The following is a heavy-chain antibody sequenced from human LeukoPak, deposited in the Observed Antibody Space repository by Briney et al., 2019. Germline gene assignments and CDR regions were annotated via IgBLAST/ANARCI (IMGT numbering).Heavy chain of an antibody. D-gene: IGHD2-15*01. CDR1: GYTFTSYD. Sequence: ASVKVSCKSSGYTFTSYDINWVRQATGQGLEWMGWMNPNSGNTGYAQKFQGRVTMTSNTSISTAYMELSSLRSEDTAVYYCARGECSGGSCYAHRWFDPWGQGTLVTVPS. J-gene: IGHJ5*02. V-gene: IGHV1-8*01. CDR2: MNPNSGNT. CDR3: ARGECSGGSCYAHRWFDP.